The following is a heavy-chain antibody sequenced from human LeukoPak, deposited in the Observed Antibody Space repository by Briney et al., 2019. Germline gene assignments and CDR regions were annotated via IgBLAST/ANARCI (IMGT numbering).Heavy chain of an antibody. CDR2: INSDGSTT. CDR1: GFAFSSYW. CDR3: ARGNYYGQDY. D-gene: IGHD3-10*01. V-gene: IGHV3-74*01. J-gene: IGHJ4*02. Sequence: GGSLRLSCGASGFAFSSYWMHWVRQAPGKGLVWISRINSDGSTTSYADSVKGRFTISRDNAKNTLYLQMNSLRAEDTAVYYCARGNYYGQDYWGQGTLVTVSS.